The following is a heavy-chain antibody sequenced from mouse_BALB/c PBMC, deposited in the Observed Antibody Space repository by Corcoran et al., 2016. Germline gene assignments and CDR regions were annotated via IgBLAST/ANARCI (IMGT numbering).Heavy chain of an antibody. V-gene: IGHV9-3-1*01. D-gene: IGHD2-2*01. Sequence: QIQLVQSGPELKKPGETVKISCKASGYTFTNYGMNWVKQAPGKGLKWMGWINTYTGEPTYADDFKGRFAFSLETSASTAYLQINNLKNEDTATYFCARGGNDAEDLYCDYWGQGTTLTVSS. CDR3: ARGGNDAEDLYCDY. J-gene: IGHJ2*01. CDR1: GYTFTNYG. CDR2: INTYTGEP.